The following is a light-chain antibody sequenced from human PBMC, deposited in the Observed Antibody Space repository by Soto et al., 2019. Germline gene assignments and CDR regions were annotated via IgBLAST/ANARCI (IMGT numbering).Light chain of an antibody. CDR2: DTS. V-gene: IGKV3-11*01. Sequence: EIVLTQSPATLSLSPGERATLSCRASQSVGIHLAWYQQKGGQAPRLLIYDTSNRATGIPARFSGSGSGTDFTLTISSLETEDSAVYYCQQRGNWPPGFTFGPGTKVDIK. J-gene: IGKJ3*01. CDR3: QQRGNWPPGFT. CDR1: QSVGIH.